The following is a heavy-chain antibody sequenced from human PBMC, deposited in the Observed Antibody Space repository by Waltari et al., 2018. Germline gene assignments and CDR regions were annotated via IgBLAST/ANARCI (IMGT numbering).Heavy chain of an antibody. CDR3: ARMVRGYCSSTSCHTDH. V-gene: IGHV4-39*07. CDR1: GGSISSSSYY. Sequence: QLQLQESGPGLVKPSETLSLTCTVSGGSISSSSYYWGWVRQPPGKGLEWIGSIYYSGSNYDNPSLKSRVTISVDTSKNQFSLRVSSVTAADTAVCYCARMVRGYCSSTSCHTDHWGQGTLVTVSS. J-gene: IGHJ4*02. D-gene: IGHD2-2*01. CDR2: IYYSGSN.